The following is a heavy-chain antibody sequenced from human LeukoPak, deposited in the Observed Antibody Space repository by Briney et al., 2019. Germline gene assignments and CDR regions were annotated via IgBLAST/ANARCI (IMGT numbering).Heavy chain of an antibody. V-gene: IGHV4-34*01. J-gene: IGHJ6*03. CDR3: ARSSSSSWFQYYYYYMDV. CDR1: GGSFSGYY. Sequence: SETLSLTCAVYGGSFSGYYWSWIRQPPGKGLEWIGEINHSGSTNYNPSLKSRVTISVDTSKNQFSLKLSSVTAADTAVYYCARSSSSSWFQYYYYYMDVWGKGATVTVSS. CDR2: INHSGST. D-gene: IGHD6-13*01.